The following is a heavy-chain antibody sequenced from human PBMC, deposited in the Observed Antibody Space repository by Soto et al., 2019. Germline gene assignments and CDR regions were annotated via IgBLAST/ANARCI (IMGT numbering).Heavy chain of an antibody. CDR3: ATGLLATSIDY. J-gene: IGHJ4*02. D-gene: IGHD5-12*01. CDR2: IYYTGTT. V-gene: IGHV4-61*01. CDR1: SGSVSSDLYY. Sequence: QVQLQESGPGLVKPSETLSLTCTVSSGSVSSDLYYWSWVRQPPGKGLEWIGYIYYTGTTNYNPSLKSRVTISVDTSKNQFSLKLSSVTAADTAVYYCATGLLATSIDYWGQGALVTVSS.